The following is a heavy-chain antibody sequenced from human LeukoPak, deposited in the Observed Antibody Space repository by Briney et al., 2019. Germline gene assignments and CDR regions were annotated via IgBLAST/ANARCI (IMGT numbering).Heavy chain of an antibody. CDR3: ARDLFDIITHTGDAFDI. J-gene: IGHJ3*02. D-gene: IGHD3-22*01. Sequence: SETLSLTCTVSGGSISSSSYYWGWIRQPPGKGLEWIASISHTGSTYKNPSLESRVTISVDTSKNQVSLKLSSVTAADTAVYYCARDLFDIITHTGDAFDIWGQGTMVTVSS. CDR1: GGSISSSSYY. V-gene: IGHV4-39*07. CDR2: ISHTGST.